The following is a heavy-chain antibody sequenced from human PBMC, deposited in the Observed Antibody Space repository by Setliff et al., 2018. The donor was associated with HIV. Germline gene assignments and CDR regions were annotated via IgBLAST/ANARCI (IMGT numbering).Heavy chain of an antibody. Sequence: SETLSLTCAVYGGSFSGYYWSWIRQPPGKGLEWIGEINHSGSTNYNPSLKSRVTISVNTSKNQFSLKLSSVTAADTAVFYCARLTTTYYYDSSAYYHPVWGQGTLVTVSS. CDR2: INHSGST. V-gene: IGHV4-34*01. CDR1: GGSFSGYY. J-gene: IGHJ4*02. CDR3: ARLTTTYYYDSSAYYHPV. D-gene: IGHD3-22*01.